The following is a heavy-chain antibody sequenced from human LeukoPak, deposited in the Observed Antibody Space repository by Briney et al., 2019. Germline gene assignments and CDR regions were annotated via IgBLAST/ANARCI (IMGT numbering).Heavy chain of an antibody. Sequence: PSETLSLTCTVSGGSISSGSYYWSWIRQPAGKGLEWIGRFYTTGSTDYNPSLKSRVTISVDTSKNHFSLKLSSVTAADTAVYYCARVGRLWSGYYASYYFDYWGQGTLVTVSS. J-gene: IGHJ4*02. D-gene: IGHD3-3*01. V-gene: IGHV4-61*02. CDR2: FYTTGST. CDR1: GGSISSGSYY. CDR3: ARVGRLWSGYYASYYFDY.